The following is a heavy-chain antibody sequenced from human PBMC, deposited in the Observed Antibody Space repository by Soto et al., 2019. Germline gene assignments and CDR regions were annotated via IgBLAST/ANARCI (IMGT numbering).Heavy chain of an antibody. J-gene: IGHJ4*02. CDR1: GFTFSSYG. CDR3: ARDRMTTVTQFDY. D-gene: IGHD4-17*01. V-gene: IGHV3-33*01. Sequence: GGSLRLSCAASGFTFSSYGMHWVRQAPGKGLEWVAVIWYDGSNKYYVDSVKGRFTISRDNSKNTLYLQMNSLRAEDTAVYYCARDRMTTVTQFDYWGQGTLVTVSS. CDR2: IWYDGSNK.